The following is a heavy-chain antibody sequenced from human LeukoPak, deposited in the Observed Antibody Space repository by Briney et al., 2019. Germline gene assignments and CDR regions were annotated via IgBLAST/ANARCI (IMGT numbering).Heavy chain of an antibody. V-gene: IGHV1-24*01. CDR1: GYTLTELS. CDR3: ATDPIMNRGVNFDY. J-gene: IGHJ4*02. Sequence: GASVKVSCKVSGYTLTELSMHWVRQAPGKGLGWMGGFDPEDGETIYAQKFQGRVTMTEDTSTDTAYMELSSLRSEDTAVYYCATDPIMNRGVNFDYWGQGTLVTVSS. CDR2: FDPEDGET. D-gene: IGHD3-10*01.